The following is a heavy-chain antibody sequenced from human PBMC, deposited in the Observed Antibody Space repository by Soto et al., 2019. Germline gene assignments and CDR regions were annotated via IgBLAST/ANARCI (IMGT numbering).Heavy chain of an antibody. Sequence: EVQLVESGGGFVQPGGSLRLSCAASGFTFDSYWMTWVRQAPGKGLAWVAHIKQDGGQTYYVDSVKGRFTISRDNAKTSLYLQMNSVRAEDTSVYFCARGGNGYENGPPYYDCGIEVCGQWTTVTVSS. CDR2: IKQDGGQT. D-gene: IGHD5-12*01. CDR3: ARGGNGYENGPPYYDCGIEV. V-gene: IGHV3-7*01. J-gene: IGHJ6*02. CDR1: GFTFDSYW.